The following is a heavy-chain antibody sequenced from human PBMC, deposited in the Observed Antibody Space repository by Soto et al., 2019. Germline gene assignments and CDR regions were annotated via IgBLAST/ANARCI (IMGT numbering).Heavy chain of an antibody. CDR2: ISSSGSTI. D-gene: IGHD1-1*01. J-gene: IGHJ4*02. Sequence: GGSLRLSCAASGFTFSDYYMSWIRQAPGKGLEWVSYISSSGSTIYYADSVKGRFTISRDNAKNSLYMQMNSLRAEDTAVYYCARDNRYSVTGFDYWGQGTLVTVSS. CDR1: GFTFSDYY. V-gene: IGHV3-11*01. CDR3: ARDNRYSVTGFDY.